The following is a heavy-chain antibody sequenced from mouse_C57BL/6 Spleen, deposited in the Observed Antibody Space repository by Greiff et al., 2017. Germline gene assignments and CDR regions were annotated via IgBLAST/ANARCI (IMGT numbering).Heavy chain of an antibody. CDR1: GYAFSRSW. J-gene: IGHJ4*01. CDR2: IYPGDGDT. Sequence: QVQLKQSGPELVKPGASVKISCKASGYAFSRSWMNWVKQRPGKGLEWIGRIYPGDGDTNYNGKFKGKATLTADKSSSTAYMQLSSLTSEDSAVYFCARGGPYAMDYWGQGTSVTVSS. CDR3: ARGGPYAMDY. V-gene: IGHV1-82*01.